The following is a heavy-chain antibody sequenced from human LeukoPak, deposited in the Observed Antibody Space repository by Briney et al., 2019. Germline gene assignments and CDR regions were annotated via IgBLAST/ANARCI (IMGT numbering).Heavy chain of an antibody. CDR3: ARRYYYNLGSFPFDF. CDR1: GGPFSGYF. Sequence: SETLSLTCAVSGGPFSGYFWSWIRQSSGKGLEWIGEIHNSGTTNYNPSLNSRVTISEDTSKNQFYLNLSSVTAADTAAYYCARRYYYNLGSFPFDFWGQGTLVTVSS. J-gene: IGHJ4*02. CDR2: IHNSGTT. D-gene: IGHD3-10*01. V-gene: IGHV4-34*01.